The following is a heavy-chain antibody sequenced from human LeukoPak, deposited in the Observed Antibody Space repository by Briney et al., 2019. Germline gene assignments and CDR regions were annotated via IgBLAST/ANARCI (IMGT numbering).Heavy chain of an antibody. V-gene: IGHV3-15*01. CDR3: ATHIPWDI. Sequence: GGSLRLSCAASGFTFSNSWMIWVRQAPGKGLEWVGRIKSKTDGGTIDYAAPVKGRFSISRDDSKDTMYLQMNSLKSDDTAVYYCATHIPWDIWGPGTMVTVSS. CDR2: IKSKTDGGTI. J-gene: IGHJ3*02. D-gene: IGHD2-21*01. CDR1: GFTFSNSW.